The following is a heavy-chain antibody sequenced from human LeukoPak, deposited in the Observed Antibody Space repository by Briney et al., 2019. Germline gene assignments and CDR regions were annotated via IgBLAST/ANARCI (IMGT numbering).Heavy chain of an antibody. CDR3: ARVKWGYDSSGYPDY. CDR1: GFTFSSYS. J-gene: IGHJ4*02. Sequence: GGSLRLSCAASGFTFSSYSMNWVRQAPGKGLEWVSSISSSSSYIYYADSVKGRFTISRDNAKNSLYLQMNSLRAEDTAVYYCARVKWGYDSSGYPDYRGQGTLVTVSS. D-gene: IGHD3-22*01. V-gene: IGHV3-21*01. CDR2: ISSSSSYI.